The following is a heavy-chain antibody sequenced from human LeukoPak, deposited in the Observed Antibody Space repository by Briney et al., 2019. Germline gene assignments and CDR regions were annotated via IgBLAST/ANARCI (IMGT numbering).Heavy chain of an antibody. Sequence: PGGSLRLSCAASGFTFSSYAMSWVRQAPGKGLEWVSAISGSGGSTYYADSVKGRFTISRDNSKNTLYLQMNSLRAEDTAVYYCAIGYCRGGSCDDEPGDAFDIWGQGTMVAVSS. V-gene: IGHV3-23*01. J-gene: IGHJ3*02. CDR1: GFTFSSYA. CDR2: ISGSGGST. D-gene: IGHD2-15*01. CDR3: AIGYCRGGSCDDEPGDAFDI.